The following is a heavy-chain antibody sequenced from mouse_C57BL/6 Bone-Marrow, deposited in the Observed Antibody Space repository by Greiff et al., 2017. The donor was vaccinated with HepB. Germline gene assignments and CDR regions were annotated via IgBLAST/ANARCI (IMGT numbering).Heavy chain of an antibody. D-gene: IGHD1-1*01. J-gene: IGHJ2*01. Sequence: VQLQQPGAELVKPGASVKLSCKASGYTFTSYWMQWVKQRPGQGLEWIGEIDPSDSYTNYNQKFKGKATLTVDTSSSTAYMQLSSLTSEDSAVYYCANLRRGYYFDYGGQGTTLTVSS. CDR1: GYTFTSYW. V-gene: IGHV1-50*01. CDR2: IDPSDSYT. CDR3: ANLRRGYYFDY.